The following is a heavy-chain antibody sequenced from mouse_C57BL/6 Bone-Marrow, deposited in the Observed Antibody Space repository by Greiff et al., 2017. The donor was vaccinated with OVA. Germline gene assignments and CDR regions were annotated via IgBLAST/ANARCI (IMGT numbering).Heavy chain of an antibody. D-gene: IGHD1-1*01. Sequence: EVQLQQSGPELVKPGASVKISCKASGYTFTDYYMNWVKQSHGKSLEWIGDINPNNGGTSYNQKFKGKATLTVDKSSSTAYMELRSLTSEDSAVYYCARDGSPFDYWGQGTTLTVSS. CDR2: INPNNGGT. J-gene: IGHJ2*01. V-gene: IGHV1-26*01. CDR3: ARDGSPFDY. CDR1: GYTFTDYY.